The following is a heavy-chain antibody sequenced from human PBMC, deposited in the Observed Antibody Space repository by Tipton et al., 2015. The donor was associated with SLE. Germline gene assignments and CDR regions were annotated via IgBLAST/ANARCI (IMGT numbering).Heavy chain of an antibody. CDR3: ARRRAAVPFDY. Sequence: TLSLTCTVSGGSISSSSYYWGWIRQPPGKGLEWIGSIYYSGSAYYNPSLESRVTISVDTSKNRFSLKLSSVTAADTAVYYCARRRAAVPFDYWGQGTLVTVS. CDR2: IYYSGSA. CDR1: GGSISSSSYY. V-gene: IGHV4-39*07. J-gene: IGHJ4*02. D-gene: IGHD6-13*01.